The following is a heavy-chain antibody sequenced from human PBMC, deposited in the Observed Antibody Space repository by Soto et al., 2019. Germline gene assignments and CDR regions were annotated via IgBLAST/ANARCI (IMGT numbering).Heavy chain of an antibody. V-gene: IGHV3-15*07. D-gene: IGHD6-13*01. Sequence: EVQLVESGGGLVKPGGCLRLSCAASGFTFSNAWMNWVRQAPGKGLEWVGRIKSKIDGGTTDHAAPVKGRFTISRDDSKNTLYLQMNSLKSEDTALYYCTTDPGGVARAYSSSWYSLGYWGQGTLVTVSS. J-gene: IGHJ4*02. CDR2: IKSKIDGGTT. CDR1: GFTFSNAW. CDR3: TTDPGGVARAYSSSWYSLGY.